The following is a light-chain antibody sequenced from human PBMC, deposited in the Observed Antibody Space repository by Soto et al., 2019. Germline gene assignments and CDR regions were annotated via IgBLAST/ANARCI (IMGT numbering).Light chain of an antibody. Sequence: QSALTQPASVSGSPGQSITISCTGSSSDVGSYTFVSWYQQHPGKAPKFMIYEVTKRPSGVSNRFSGSKSGNTASLTISGLQAEDEADYYCCSYAGSTTFVVFGGGTKVTVL. CDR2: EVT. CDR3: CSYAGSTTFVV. V-gene: IGLV2-23*02. J-gene: IGLJ2*01. CDR1: SSDVGSYTF.